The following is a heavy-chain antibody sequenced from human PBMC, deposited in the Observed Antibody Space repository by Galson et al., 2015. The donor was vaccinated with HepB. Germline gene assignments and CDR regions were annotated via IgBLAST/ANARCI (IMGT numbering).Heavy chain of an antibody. V-gene: IGHV3-33*01. Sequence: SLRLSCAASGFTFSNHGMHWVRQAPGKGLEWVAVIWSDGRNEHYADSVKGRFTISRDNSKNTLYLQMNSLRNGDTAVYYCARDLGGEDVYCLDVWSQRSAVTVSS. CDR2: IWSDGRNE. CDR3: ARDLGGEDVYCLDV. CDR1: GFTFSNHG. J-gene: IGHJ6*02.